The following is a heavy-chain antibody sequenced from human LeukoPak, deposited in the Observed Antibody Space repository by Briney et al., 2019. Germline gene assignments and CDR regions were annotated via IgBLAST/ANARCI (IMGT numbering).Heavy chain of an antibody. CDR3: AALARDY. D-gene: IGHD3-3*02. V-gene: IGHV3-53*01. J-gene: IGHJ4*02. Sequence: GGSLILSCAASEFIVSSNYMTWVRQAPGKGLEWVSVIHNDGSTYYADSVKGRFTISRDNSKNTLYLQMNSLRVEDTAVYYCAALARDYWGQGTLVTVSS. CDR1: EFIVSSNY. CDR2: IHNDGST.